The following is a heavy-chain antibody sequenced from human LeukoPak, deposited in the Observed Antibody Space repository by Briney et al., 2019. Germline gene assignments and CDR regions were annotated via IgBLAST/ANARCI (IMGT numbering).Heavy chain of an antibody. CDR2: IYYSGST. Sequence: SETLSLTCAVYGGSFSGYYWSWIRQPPGKGLEWIGYIYYSGSTNYNPSLKSRVTISVDTSKNQFSLKLSSVTAADTAVYYCARGRNWNYVGVDYWGQGTLVTVSS. D-gene: IGHD1-7*01. CDR1: GGSFSGYY. V-gene: IGHV4-59*01. J-gene: IGHJ4*02. CDR3: ARGRNWNYVGVDY.